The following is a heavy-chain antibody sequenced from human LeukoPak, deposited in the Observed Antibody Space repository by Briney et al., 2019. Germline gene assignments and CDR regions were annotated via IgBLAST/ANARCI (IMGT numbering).Heavy chain of an antibody. CDR2: ISGSGAYT. V-gene: IGHV3-23*01. J-gene: IGHJ1*01. D-gene: IGHD3-10*01. CDR1: GFTFSSYA. Sequence: GGSLRLSCAASGFTFSSYAMSWVRQAPGKGLEWVSTISGSGAYTYYADSVRGRFTISRDNSKNTLYLQMNSLRAEDTAIYYCAKYFASGSYYKLPHWGQGTLVTVSS. CDR3: AKYFASGSYYKLPH.